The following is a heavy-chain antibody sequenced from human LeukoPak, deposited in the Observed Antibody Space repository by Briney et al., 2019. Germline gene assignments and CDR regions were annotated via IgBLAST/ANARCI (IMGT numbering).Heavy chain of an antibody. CDR3: ARDCPYCSGGSCNPCSP. V-gene: IGHV4-59*01. CDR2: IYYSGST. J-gene: IGHJ5*02. D-gene: IGHD2-15*01. Sequence: SETLSLTCTVSGGSISSYYWSWIRQPPGQGLEWIGYIYYSGSTNYTPSLKSRVTISVDTSKNQFSLKLSSVTAADTAVYYCARDCPYCSGGSCNPCSPWGQGTLVTVSS. CDR1: GGSISSYY.